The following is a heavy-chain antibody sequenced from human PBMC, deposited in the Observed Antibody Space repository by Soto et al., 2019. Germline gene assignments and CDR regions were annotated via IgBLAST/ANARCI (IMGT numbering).Heavy chain of an antibody. D-gene: IGHD3-16*01. Sequence: EVQLLESGGGLVQPGGSLRLSCAASGFTVSSYAMSWVRQAPGKGLEWVSAISGSGSTYSADSVKGRFTISRDSSKNTVYLEMNSLRAEVTAVYYCAKALRFTFTTGYYMDVWGRGTTVTVSS. CDR3: AKALRFTFTTGYYMDV. V-gene: IGHV3-23*01. CDR2: ISGSGST. CDR1: GFTVSSYA. J-gene: IGHJ6*03.